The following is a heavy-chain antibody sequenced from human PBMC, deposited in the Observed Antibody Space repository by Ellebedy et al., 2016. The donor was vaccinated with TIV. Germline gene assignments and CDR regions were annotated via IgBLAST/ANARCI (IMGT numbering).Heavy chain of an antibody. CDR2: IDPSDSYT. D-gene: IGHD5-12*01. CDR1: GYSFTSYW. Sequence: GESLKISXKGSGYSFTSYWISWVRQMPGKGLEWMGRIDPSDSYTNYSPSFQGHVTISADKSISTAYLQWSSLKASDTAMYYCASPSGASAYGGGGYYYGMDVWGQGTTVTVSS. V-gene: IGHV5-10-1*01. CDR3: ASPSGASAYGGGGYYYGMDV. J-gene: IGHJ6*02.